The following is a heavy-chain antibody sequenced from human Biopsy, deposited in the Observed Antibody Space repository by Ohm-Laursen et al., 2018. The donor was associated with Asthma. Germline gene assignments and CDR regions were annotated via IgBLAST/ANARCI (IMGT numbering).Heavy chain of an antibody. CDR3: ARGQKSAGDRWFDP. J-gene: IGHJ5*02. CDR1: GYPFIGYH. D-gene: IGHD6-13*01. V-gene: IGHV1-2*06. Sequence: ASVKVSCKASGYPFIGYHIHWMRQAPGQGLEWMGRINPNSGATNCAQKFQGRVTMTRDTSISTAYMEVSRLRSDDTAVYYCARGQKSAGDRWFDPWGQGTLVTVSS. CDR2: INPNSGAT.